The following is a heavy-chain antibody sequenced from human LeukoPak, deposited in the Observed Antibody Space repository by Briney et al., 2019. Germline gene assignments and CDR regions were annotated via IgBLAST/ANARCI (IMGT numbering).Heavy chain of an antibody. CDR2: IYYSGST. J-gene: IGHJ4*02. Sequence: SETLSLTCTVSGGSISSYYWSWIRQPPGKGLEWIGYIYYSGSTNYDPSLKSRVTISVDTSKNQFSLKLSSVTAADTAVYYCARWRLPHFDYWGQGTLVTVSS. CDR1: GGSISSYY. V-gene: IGHV4-59*01. CDR3: ARWRLPHFDY. D-gene: IGHD5-12*01.